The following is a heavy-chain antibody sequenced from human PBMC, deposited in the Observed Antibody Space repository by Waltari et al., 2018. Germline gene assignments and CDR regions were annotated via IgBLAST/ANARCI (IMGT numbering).Heavy chain of an antibody. Sequence: QLQLQESGPGLVKPSETLSLNCSVSGGSIRNTANFWPWIRPPPGKGLECLGYIFYTGTTYYNPSFVGRLSISVDTSRNFFSLDLDSVTAADTAVYYCVRLEDCSGPGGNCYSGDIFAMDVWGQGTTVTVSS. V-gene: IGHV4-39*02. CDR3: VRLEDCSGPGGNCYSGDIFAMDV. D-gene: IGHD2-15*01. J-gene: IGHJ6*02. CDR1: GGSIRNTANF. CDR2: IFYTGTT.